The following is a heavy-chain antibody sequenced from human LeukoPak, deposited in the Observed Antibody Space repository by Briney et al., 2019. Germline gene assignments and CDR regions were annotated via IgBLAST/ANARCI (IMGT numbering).Heavy chain of an antibody. V-gene: IGHV1-2*02. CDR3: ARGSETQQEYYFDY. CDR1: GYTFTGYY. J-gene: IGHJ4*02. CDR2: INPNSGGT. D-gene: IGHD3-10*01. Sequence: GASVKVSCKASGYTFTGYYIHWVRQAPGQGLEWMGWINPNSGGTNYAQKFQGRVTMTRDTSISTAYMELSRLRSDDTAVYYCARGSETQQEYYFDYWGQGTLVTVSS.